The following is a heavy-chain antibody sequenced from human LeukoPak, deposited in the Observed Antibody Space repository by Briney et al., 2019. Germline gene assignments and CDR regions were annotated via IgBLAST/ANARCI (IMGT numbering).Heavy chain of an antibody. Sequence: ASVKVSCKASGYTFTSYGISWVRQAPGQGLEWMGWISAYNGNTNYAQKLQGRVTMTTDTSTSTAYMEQRSLRSDDTAVYYCARDIKVSRPYCSSSPLDYWGQGTLVTVSS. CDR2: ISAYNGNT. V-gene: IGHV1-18*01. J-gene: IGHJ4*02. CDR3: ARDIKVSRPYCSSSPLDY. CDR1: GYTFTSYG. D-gene: IGHD6-6*01.